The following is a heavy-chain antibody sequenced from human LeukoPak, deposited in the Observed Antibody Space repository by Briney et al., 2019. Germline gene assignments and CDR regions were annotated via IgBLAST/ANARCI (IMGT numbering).Heavy chain of an antibody. J-gene: IGHJ4*02. CDR2: ISGSGGST. Sequence: GGSLRLSCAASGFTFSSYAMSWVRQAPGKGLECVSAISGSGGSTYYADSVKGRFTISRDIAKNSVYLQMNSLRDEDTAVYYCVRDPDALDYWGQGTLVSVSS. CDR1: GFTFSSYA. CDR3: VRDPDALDY. V-gene: IGHV3-23*01.